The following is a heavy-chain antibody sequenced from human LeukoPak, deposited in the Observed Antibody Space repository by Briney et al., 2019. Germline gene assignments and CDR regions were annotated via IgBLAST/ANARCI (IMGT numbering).Heavy chain of an antibody. CDR2: INHSGST. Sequence: PSETLSLTCAVYGGSFSGYYWSWIRQPPGKGLEWIGEINHSGSTNYNPSLKSRVTISVDTSKNQFSLKLSSVTAADTAVYHCARDRDGYGYFDYWGQGTLVTVSS. V-gene: IGHV4-34*01. CDR1: GGSFSGYY. D-gene: IGHD5-24*01. CDR3: ARDRDGYGYFDY. J-gene: IGHJ4*02.